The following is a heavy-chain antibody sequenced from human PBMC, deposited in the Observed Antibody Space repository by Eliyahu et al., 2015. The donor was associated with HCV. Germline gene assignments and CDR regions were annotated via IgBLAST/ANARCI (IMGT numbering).Heavy chain of an antibody. Sequence: QLRLRESGPGLVKPSETLSVTCXVLGGPMXSAPTYWAWVRXPPGKGXEWIGSITYREYTHXNPSFXGRVTLSVXTSKNEFHLNLFGVTASDTGMYFCXRYPSMASSPPRAFASWGQGTQATVSS. CDR1: GGPMXSAPTY. CDR3: XRYPSMASSPPRAFAS. V-gene: IGHV4-39*01. CDR2: ITYREYT. J-gene: IGHJ4*02. D-gene: IGHD5-24*01.